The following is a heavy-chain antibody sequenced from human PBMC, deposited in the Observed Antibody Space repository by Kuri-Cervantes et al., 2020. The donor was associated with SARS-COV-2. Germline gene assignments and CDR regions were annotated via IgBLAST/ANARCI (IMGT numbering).Heavy chain of an antibody. CDR1: GFTLDVYA. J-gene: IGHJ6*03. D-gene: IGHD2-2*01. CDR3: ARAGAVVPAAMVPLTRDYYMDV. V-gene: IGHV3-21*01. CDR2: ISSSSSYI. Sequence: GGSLRLSCTASGFTLDVYAMHWVRQAPGKGLEWVSSISSSSSYIYYADSGKDRLTISRDNAKNSLYLQMNSLRAEDTAVYYCARAGAVVPAAMVPLTRDYYMDVWGKGTSVTVSS.